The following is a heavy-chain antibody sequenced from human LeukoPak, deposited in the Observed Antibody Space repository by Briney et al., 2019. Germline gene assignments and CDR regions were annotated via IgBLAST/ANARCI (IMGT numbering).Heavy chain of an antibody. CDR2: IYHSGST. D-gene: IGHD2-2*01. V-gene: IGHV4-38-2*02. CDR3: AREVVPATIGRYFDY. J-gene: IGHJ4*02. Sequence: SETLSLTCTVSGYSISSISSTYYWGWVRQSPGKGLEWIGYIYHSGSTYYNPSLKSRVTISLDRSKNQFSLKLSSVTAADTAVYYCAREVVPATIGRYFDYWGQGTLVTVSS. CDR1: GYSISSISSTYY.